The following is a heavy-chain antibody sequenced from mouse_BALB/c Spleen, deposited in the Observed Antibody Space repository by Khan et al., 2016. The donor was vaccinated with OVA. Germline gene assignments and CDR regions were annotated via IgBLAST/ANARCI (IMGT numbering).Heavy chain of an antibody. D-gene: IGHD1-1*01. CDR1: GYTITSDYA. CDR3: AMGSTY. CDR2: ITYSGST. J-gene: IGHJ3*01. V-gene: IGHV3-2*02. Sequence: EVQLQESGPGLVKPSHSLSLTCTVTGYTITSDYAWYWIRQFPGNKLESMGYITYSGSTSYRPSFKSRISITRDTSKNQSFLQLNSVTTEDTATYYCAMGSTYWGQGTLVTVSA.